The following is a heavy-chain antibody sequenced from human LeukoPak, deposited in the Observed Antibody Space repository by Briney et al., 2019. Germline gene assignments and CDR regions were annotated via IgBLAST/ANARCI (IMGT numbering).Heavy chain of an antibody. CDR2: ISSSGGAI. CDR3: AREREGGLLEWLLEY. V-gene: IGHV3-11*01. CDR1: GFSISDYY. Sequence: GGSLRLSCAASGFSISDYYMSWIRQVPGKGLAWVSYISSSGGAIYYADSVKGRFSISRDNAKNSLYLQMNSLRAEDTAVYYRAREREGGLLEWLLEYWGQGTLVTVSS. D-gene: IGHD3-3*01. J-gene: IGHJ4*02.